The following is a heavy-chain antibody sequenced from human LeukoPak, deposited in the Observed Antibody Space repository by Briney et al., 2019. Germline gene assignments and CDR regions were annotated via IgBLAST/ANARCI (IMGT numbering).Heavy chain of an antibody. V-gene: IGHV4-39*01. CDR3: ARPLHYYYYMAV. Sequence: SETLSLTCTVSNGSLSSSSYYWGWIRQPPGEGLEWVGSIYYSGSTYYNPSLKSRVTISVDTPKNQFSLKLSSVTAADTAVYYCARPLHYYYYMAVWGKGTTVTVSS. CDR1: NGSLSSSSYY. J-gene: IGHJ6*03. CDR2: IYYSGST.